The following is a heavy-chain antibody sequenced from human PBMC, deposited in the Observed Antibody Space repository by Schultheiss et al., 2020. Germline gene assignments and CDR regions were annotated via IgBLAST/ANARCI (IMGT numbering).Heavy chain of an antibody. Sequence: SETLSLTCTVSGGSISSSSYYWGWIRQPPGKGLEWIGSIYYSGSTYYNPSLKSRVTISVDTSKNQFSLKLSSVTAAHTAVYYCARHQEPYVWGSYVDAFDIWGQGTMVTVSS. CDR3: ARHQEPYVWGSYVDAFDI. D-gene: IGHD3-16*01. V-gene: IGHV4-39*01. CDR1: GGSISSSSYY. J-gene: IGHJ3*02. CDR2: IYYSGST.